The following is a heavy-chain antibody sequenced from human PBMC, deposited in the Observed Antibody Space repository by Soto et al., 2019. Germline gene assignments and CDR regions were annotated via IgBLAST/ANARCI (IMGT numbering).Heavy chain of an antibody. D-gene: IGHD3-16*01. Sequence: PETLSLTCNVSGGTISAYYWSWIRQPPGKGLEWIGFVSYNGRTSYSPSLKSRVTISVDTPNRFSLKLDSLTAADTAVYYCARMITFGGVNFDSWGQGTQFTVSP. CDR3: ARMITFGGVNFDS. V-gene: IGHV4-59*01. CDR1: GGTISAYY. CDR2: VSYNGRT. J-gene: IGHJ4*02.